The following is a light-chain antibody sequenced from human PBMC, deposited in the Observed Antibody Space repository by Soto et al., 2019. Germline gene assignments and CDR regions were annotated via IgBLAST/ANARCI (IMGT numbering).Light chain of an antibody. J-gene: IGLJ1*01. Sequence: QSVLTQPASVSGSPGQSITISCTGTSSDVGGYNYVSWYQQHPGKAPKLMIYDVSNRPSGVSNRFSGSKSGNTASLTISGLQAEVVADYYCSSYTSSSTPVFGTGTKVTVL. CDR1: SSDVGGYNY. CDR2: DVS. V-gene: IGLV2-14*01. CDR3: SSYTSSSTPV.